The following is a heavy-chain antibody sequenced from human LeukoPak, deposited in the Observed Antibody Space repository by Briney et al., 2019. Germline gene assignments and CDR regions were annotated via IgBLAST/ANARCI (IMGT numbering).Heavy chain of an antibody. V-gene: IGHV4-31*03. Sequence: PSETLSLTCTVSGGSISSGGYYWSWISQHPGKGLEWIGYIYYSGSTYYNPSLKSRVTISVDTSKNQFSLKLSSVTAADTAVYYCARSNDFWSGDDAFDIWGQGTMVTVSS. CDR2: IYYSGST. CDR1: GGSISSGGYY. J-gene: IGHJ3*02. CDR3: ARSNDFWSGDDAFDI. D-gene: IGHD3-3*01.